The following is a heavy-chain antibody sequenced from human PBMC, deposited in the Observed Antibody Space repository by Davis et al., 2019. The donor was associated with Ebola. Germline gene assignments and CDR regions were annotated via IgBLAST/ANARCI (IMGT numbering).Heavy chain of an antibody. Sequence: SVKVSCKASGGTFSSYAISWVRRAPGQGLEWVGGIIPIFGTANYAQKFQGRVTITADKSTSTAYMELSSLRSEDTAVYYCARGLGYCSGGSCYSGSFDYWGQGTLVTVSS. V-gene: IGHV1-69*06. J-gene: IGHJ4*02. D-gene: IGHD2-15*01. CDR2: IIPIFGTA. CDR1: GGTFSSYA. CDR3: ARGLGYCSGGSCYSGSFDY.